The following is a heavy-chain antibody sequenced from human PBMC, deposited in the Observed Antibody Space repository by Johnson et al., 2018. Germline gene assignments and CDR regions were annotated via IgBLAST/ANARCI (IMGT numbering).Heavy chain of an antibody. CDR3: ARVFRGVSMASLFDI. J-gene: IGHJ3*02. CDR1: GGSINSSY. D-gene: IGHD2/OR15-2a*01. V-gene: IGHV4-59*01. Sequence: QVQLQESGPGLVKPSETXSLTCTVSGGSINSSYWSWLRQPPGKGLEWMWYIFYSGSTHYTPSLTSRVTISVDTSKHQFSLKLSSLTAADTAVYSCARVFRGVSMASLFDIWGQGTMVTVSS. CDR2: IFYSGST.